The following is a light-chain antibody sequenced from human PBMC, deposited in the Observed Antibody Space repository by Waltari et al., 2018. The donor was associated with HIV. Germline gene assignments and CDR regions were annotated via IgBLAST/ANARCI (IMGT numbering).Light chain of an antibody. CDR3: AAWDDSLNGPL. J-gene: IGLJ3*02. V-gene: IGLV1-44*01. CDR1: RSNIGSNA. CDR2: SDN. Sequence: QSVLTQPPSASGTPGQRVTTSCCGSRSNIGSNAVNWYQQVPGTAPKLLIYSDNQRPSGVPDRFSGSKSGTSASLAISGLQSEDEANYYCAAWDDSLNGPLFGGGTKLTVL.